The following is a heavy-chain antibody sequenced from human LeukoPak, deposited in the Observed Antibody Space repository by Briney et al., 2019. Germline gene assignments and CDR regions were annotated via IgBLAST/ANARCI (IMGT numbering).Heavy chain of an antibody. CDR2: IYSRGST. V-gene: IGHV4-39*07. D-gene: IGHD3-22*01. Sequence: SETLSLTCIVSGGSISSSNYYWGWIRQSPGKGLEWIGSIYSRGSTYYNPSLKSRVIVSSDMSKNQFSLMLNSVTAADTAMYYCARLVRRQYYYDSGGYSYFDSWGQGTLVTVSS. CDR3: ARLVRRQYYYDSGGYSYFDS. J-gene: IGHJ4*02. CDR1: GGSISSSNYY.